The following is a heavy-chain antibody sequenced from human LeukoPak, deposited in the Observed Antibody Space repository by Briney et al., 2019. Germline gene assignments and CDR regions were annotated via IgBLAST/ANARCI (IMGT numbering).Heavy chain of an antibody. D-gene: IGHD5-12*01. J-gene: IGHJ4*02. CDR3: ARGKWHYYFDY. Sequence: SETLSLTCTVSGGSMSSYYLSWIRQPPGKGLEWIGYIYYSGSTNYNPSLKSRVTISVDTSKNQFSLKLSSVTAADTAVYYCARGKWHYYFDYWGQGTLVTVSS. CDR1: GGSMSSYY. V-gene: IGHV4-59*01. CDR2: IYYSGST.